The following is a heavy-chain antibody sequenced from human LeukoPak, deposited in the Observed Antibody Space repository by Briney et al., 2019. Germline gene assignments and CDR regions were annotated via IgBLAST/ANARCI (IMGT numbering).Heavy chain of an antibody. CDR1: GVSMSSDY. CDR2: VSDGGNA. Sequence: SETLSLTCIVSGVSMSSDYWTWIRQPRRKGLEWIGYVSDGGNANYNPSLKSRVTISQDMSKNQFSLRLMSVTAEDTALYYCARGLQWHLQAFDIWGQGTMILVSA. J-gene: IGHJ3*02. CDR3: ARGLQWHLQAFDI. V-gene: IGHV4-59*01. D-gene: IGHD6-19*01.